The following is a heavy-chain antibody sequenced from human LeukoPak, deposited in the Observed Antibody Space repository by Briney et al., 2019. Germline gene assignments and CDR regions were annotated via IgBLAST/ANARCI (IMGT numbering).Heavy chain of an antibody. CDR1: GFDFSDYY. D-gene: IGHD2-15*01. CDR3: ARDKVVGATYLDY. CDR2: IKTTGLTT. Sequence: GGSLRLSCAASGFDFSDYYMSWIRQAPGKGLEWISNIKTTGLTTYYADSVKGRFTISSENAKNSLYLRMNSLRAEDTAVYYCARDKVVGATYLDYWGQGTLVTASS. J-gene: IGHJ4*02. V-gene: IGHV3-11*04.